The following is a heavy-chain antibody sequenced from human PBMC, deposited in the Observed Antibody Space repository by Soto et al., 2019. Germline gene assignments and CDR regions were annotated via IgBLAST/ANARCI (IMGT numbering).Heavy chain of an antibody. CDR2: IYYSGST. D-gene: IGHD6-6*01. CDR1: GGSVSSGSYY. V-gene: IGHV4-61*01. Sequence: PSETLSLTCTVSGGSVSSGSYYWSWIRQPPGKGLEWIGYIYYSGSTNYNPSLKSRVTISVDTSKNQFSLKLSSVTAADTAVYYCARDTAAARWVHGMDVWGQGTTVTVSS. CDR3: ARDTAAARWVHGMDV. J-gene: IGHJ6*02.